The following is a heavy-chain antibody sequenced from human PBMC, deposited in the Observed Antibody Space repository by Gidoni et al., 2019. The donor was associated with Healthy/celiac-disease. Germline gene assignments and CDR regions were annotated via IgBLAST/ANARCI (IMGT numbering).Heavy chain of an antibody. Sequence: EVQLVEAGGGLVKPGRSLRLSCTDSGFTFGDYAMSWFRQAPGKGLEWVGFIRSKAYGGTTEYAASVKGRFTISRDDSKSIAYLQMNSLKTEDTAVYYCTRDGGYYGSGSFDYWGQGTLVTVSS. CDR3: TRDGGYYGSGSFDY. CDR2: IRSKAYGGTT. V-gene: IGHV3-49*05. CDR1: GFTFGDYA. D-gene: IGHD3-10*01. J-gene: IGHJ4*02.